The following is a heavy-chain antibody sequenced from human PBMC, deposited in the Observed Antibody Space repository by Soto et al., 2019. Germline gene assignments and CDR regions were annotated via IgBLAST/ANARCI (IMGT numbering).Heavy chain of an antibody. CDR2: ISGYNGNT. CDR1: GYTFTIYG. J-gene: IGHJ4*02. CDR3: ARVDYYDSSGDYGY. V-gene: IGHV1-18*04. D-gene: IGHD3-22*01. Sequence: QVQLVQSGAEVKKPGASVKVSCKASGYTFTIYGISWVRQAPGQGLEWMGWISGYNGNTDYAQNRQDRVTLTTDAATSSVYMELRSLRSDDTAVDYCARVDYYDSSGDYGYWGQGTLITVSS.